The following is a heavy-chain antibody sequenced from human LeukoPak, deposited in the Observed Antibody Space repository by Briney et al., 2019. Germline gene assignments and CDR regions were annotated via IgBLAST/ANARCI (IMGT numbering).Heavy chain of an antibody. CDR2: IKQDGSEK. Sequence: GGSLRLSSAASGFTFSSYWMSWVRQAPGKGLEWVANIKQDGSEKYYVDSVKGRFTISRDNAKNSLYLQMNSLRAEDTAVYYCARDPSSGWYVPTYFDYWGQGTLVTVSS. J-gene: IGHJ4*02. V-gene: IGHV3-7*01. CDR1: GFTFSSYW. CDR3: ARDPSSGWYVPTYFDY. D-gene: IGHD6-19*01.